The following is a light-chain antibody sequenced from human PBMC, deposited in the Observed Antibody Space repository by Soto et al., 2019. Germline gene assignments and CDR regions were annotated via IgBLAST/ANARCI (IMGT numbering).Light chain of an antibody. CDR2: EVT. V-gene: IGLV2-8*01. Sequence: QSVLTQPPSASGSPGQSVTISCTGTSSDVGGYNYLSWYQHRPGKAPQLIIYEVTKLPSGVPNRFFGSKSGNTASLTVSGLQAEDEADYFCMSYAGMYTYVFGTGTKLTVL. J-gene: IGLJ1*01. CDR3: MSYAGMYTYV. CDR1: SSDVGGYNY.